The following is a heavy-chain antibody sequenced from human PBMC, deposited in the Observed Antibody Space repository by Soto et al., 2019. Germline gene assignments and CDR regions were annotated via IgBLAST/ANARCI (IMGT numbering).Heavy chain of an antibody. CDR3: TRTYLRYNWFDP. CDR2: INPSGGST. Sequence: ASVKVSCKASGYTFTSYYMHWVRQAPGQGLEWMGIINPSGGSTSYAQKFQGRVTMTRDTSTSTAYMELSSLRSDDTAVYYCTRTYLRYNWFDPWGQGTLVTVSS. V-gene: IGHV1-46*01. CDR1: GYTFTSYY. J-gene: IGHJ5*02.